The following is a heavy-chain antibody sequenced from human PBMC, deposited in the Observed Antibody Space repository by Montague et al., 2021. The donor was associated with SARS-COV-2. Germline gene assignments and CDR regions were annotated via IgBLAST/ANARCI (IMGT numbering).Heavy chain of an antibody. V-gene: IGHV3-30-3*01. CDR2: ISYDGGNK. D-gene: IGHD3-10*01. CDR3: AGGLLWFGELFY. CDR1: GFTFSSYA. J-gene: IGHJ4*02. Sequence: SLRLSCAASGFTFSSYAMHWVRQAPGKGLEWVAVISYDGGNKYYADSVKGRFTISRDNSKNTLYLQMNSLRAEDTAVYYCAGGLLWFGELFYWGQGTLVTVSS.